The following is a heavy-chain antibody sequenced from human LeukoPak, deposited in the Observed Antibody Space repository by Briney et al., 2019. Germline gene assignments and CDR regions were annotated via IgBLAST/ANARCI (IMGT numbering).Heavy chain of an antibody. V-gene: IGHV4-61*02. D-gene: IGHD6-19*01. CDR2: IYTSGST. J-gene: IGHJ5*02. CDR1: GGSISSGSYY. Sequence: SETLSLTCTVSGGSISSGSYYWSWIRQPAGKGLEWIGRIYTSGSTNYNPSLKSRVTISVDTSKNQFSLKLSSVTAADTAVYYCARDLLAVAVYNWFDPWGQGTLVTVSS. CDR3: ARDLLAVAVYNWFDP.